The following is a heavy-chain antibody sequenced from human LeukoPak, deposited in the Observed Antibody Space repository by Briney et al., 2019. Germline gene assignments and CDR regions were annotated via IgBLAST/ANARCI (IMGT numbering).Heavy chain of an antibody. CDR1: GYTFTGYY. Sequence: ASVKISCKASGYTFTGYYMHWVRQAPGQGLEWMGRINPNSGGTDYAQKFQGRVTMTRGTPLSTDHTGLSRPRAENTPVYYSARAYMTTVTTFDYWGQGTLVTVSS. D-gene: IGHD4-17*01. CDR3: ARAYMTTVTTFDY. J-gene: IGHJ4*02. CDR2: INPNSGGT. V-gene: IGHV1-2*06.